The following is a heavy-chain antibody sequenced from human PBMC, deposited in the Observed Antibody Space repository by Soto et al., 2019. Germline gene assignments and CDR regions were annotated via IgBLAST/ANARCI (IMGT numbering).Heavy chain of an antibody. CDR2: IYKTGST. D-gene: IGHD1-1*01. CDR3: ARERTGDPTFFDY. CDR1: GGSVSSGDYY. J-gene: IGHJ4*02. Sequence: PSETLSLTCTVSGGSVSSGDYYWSWIRQPPGKGLEWIGYIYKTGSTTYNPALKSRVTISVDTSKNQFSLKVTSVTPADTAVYYCARERTGDPTFFDYWGQGTLVTVSS. V-gene: IGHV4-61*08.